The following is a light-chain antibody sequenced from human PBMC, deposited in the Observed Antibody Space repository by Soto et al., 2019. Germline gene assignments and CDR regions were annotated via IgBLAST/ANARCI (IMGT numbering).Light chain of an antibody. CDR1: QNINKL. V-gene: IGKV1-5*03. J-gene: IGKJ1*01. Sequence: DVHMTQSPSTLSASVGDRVTVAWRASQNINKLLAWYQQKPGKAPQLLISMASSLETGVPSRFSGSGSGTEFTLTISILHPDDFATHYCQQYEYLWTFGQGTKVQI. CDR3: QQYEYLWT. CDR2: MAS.